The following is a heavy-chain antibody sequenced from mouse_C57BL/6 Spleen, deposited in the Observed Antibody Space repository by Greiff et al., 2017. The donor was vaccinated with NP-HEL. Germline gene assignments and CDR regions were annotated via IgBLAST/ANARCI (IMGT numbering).Heavy chain of an antibody. CDR3: ARSRDYDGDFAD. D-gene: IGHD2-4*01. CDR2: IHPGDGDT. Sequence: QVQLQQSGPELVKPGASVKISCKASGYAFSSSWMNWVKQRPGKGLAWIGRIHPGDGDTNYNGKFKGKATLTADKSSSTAYMQLSSLTSEDSAVYFCARSRDYDGDFADWGQGSLVTVSA. J-gene: IGHJ3*01. CDR1: GYAFSSSW. V-gene: IGHV1-82*01.